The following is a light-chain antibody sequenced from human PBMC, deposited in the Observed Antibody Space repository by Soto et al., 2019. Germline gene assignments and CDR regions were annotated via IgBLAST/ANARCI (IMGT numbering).Light chain of an antibody. J-gene: IGKJ1*01. CDR2: AAS. CDR1: QGIRSY. Sequence: DIQMTQSPASLSASVGDRVTITCRASQGIRSYLAWYQQRPGKAPELLIYAASNLQSGVPSRFSGSGSGTDFTLTISSLQPEDFATYFCQQSYSTPPWTFGQGTKVDIK. CDR3: QQSYSTPPWT. V-gene: IGKV1-39*01.